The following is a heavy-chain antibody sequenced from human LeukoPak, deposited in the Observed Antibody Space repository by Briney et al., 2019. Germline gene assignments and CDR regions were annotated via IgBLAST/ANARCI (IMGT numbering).Heavy chain of an antibody. Sequence: PGGSLRLSCAASGFTFSSYAMSWVRQAPGKGLEWVSAISGSGDTTYYADSVKGRFTISRDNSKDTVYLQLNSLRAEDTAVYYCAKPTVTVYWGQGTLVTVSS. D-gene: IGHD4-17*01. CDR2: ISGSGDTT. V-gene: IGHV3-23*01. CDR3: AKPTVTVY. J-gene: IGHJ4*02. CDR1: GFTFSSYA.